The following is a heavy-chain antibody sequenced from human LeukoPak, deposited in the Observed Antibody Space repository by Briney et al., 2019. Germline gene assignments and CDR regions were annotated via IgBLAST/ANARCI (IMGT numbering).Heavy chain of an antibody. CDR2: IYYSGST. D-gene: IGHD1-26*01. CDR3: ARVIRSGSFEGMVDY. Sequence: PSETLSLTCTVSGGSISSYYWSWIRQPPGKGLEWIGYIYYSGSTNYNPSLKSRVTISVDTSKNQFSLKLSSVTAADTAVYYCARVIRSGSFEGMVDYWGQGTPVTVSS. V-gene: IGHV4-59*01. J-gene: IGHJ4*02. CDR1: GGSISSYY.